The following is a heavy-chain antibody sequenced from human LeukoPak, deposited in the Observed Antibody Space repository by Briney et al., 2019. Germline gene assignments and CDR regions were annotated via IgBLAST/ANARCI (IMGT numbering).Heavy chain of an antibody. CDR2: IKQDGSEK. V-gene: IGHV3-7*01. J-gene: IGHJ4*02. CDR3: ARDFQLLWFGEYYFDY. D-gene: IGHD3-10*01. Sequence: PGGSLRLSCAAPGFTFSSYWMSWVRQAPGKGLDWVANIKQDGSEKYYVDSVKGRFTISRDNAKNSLYLQMNSLRAEDTAVYYCARDFQLLWFGEYYFDYWGQGTLVTVSS. CDR1: GFTFSSYW.